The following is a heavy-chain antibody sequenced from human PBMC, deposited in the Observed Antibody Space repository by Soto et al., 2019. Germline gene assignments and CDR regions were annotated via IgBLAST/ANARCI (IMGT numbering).Heavy chain of an antibody. CDR1: GETFSSDA. CDR2: IIPIFGTA. CDR3: ARSTGYSSSWHIDY. Sequence: SVKGSCKGSGETFSSDAIGWVRQAPGQGLEWMGGIIPIFGTANYAQKFQGRVTITADESTSTAYMELSSLRSEDTAVYYCARSTGYSSSWHIDYWGQGTLVTVSS. D-gene: IGHD6-13*01. V-gene: IGHV1-69*13. J-gene: IGHJ4*02.